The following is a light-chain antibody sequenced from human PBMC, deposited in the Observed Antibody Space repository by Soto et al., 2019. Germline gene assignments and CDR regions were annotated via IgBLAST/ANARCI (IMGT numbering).Light chain of an antibody. V-gene: IGKV1-5*01. CDR1: QTISNW. Sequence: DIQMTQSPSTLSASVGDRVTITCRASQTISNWLAWYQQKPGKAPKLLIFDASTLESGVPSRFSGSGSGTEFTLTISSLQPDDFATYYCHQYSSLLYTFGQGTKLEIK. CDR3: HQYSSLLYT. CDR2: DAS. J-gene: IGKJ2*01.